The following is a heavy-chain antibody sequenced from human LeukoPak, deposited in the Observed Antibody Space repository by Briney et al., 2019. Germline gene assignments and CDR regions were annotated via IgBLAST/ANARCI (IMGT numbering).Heavy chain of an antibody. CDR1: GGSISSGGYS. Sequence: SETLSLTCAVSGGSISSGGYSWSWIRQPPGKGLEWIGYIYHSGSTYYNPSLKSRVTISVDRSKNQFSLKLSTVTAADTAVYYCARGGGTVDYWGQGTLVTVSS. CDR3: ARGGGTVDY. V-gene: IGHV4-30-2*01. CDR2: IYHSGST. J-gene: IGHJ4*02.